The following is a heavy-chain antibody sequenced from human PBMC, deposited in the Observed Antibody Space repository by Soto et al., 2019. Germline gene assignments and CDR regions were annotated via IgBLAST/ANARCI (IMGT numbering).Heavy chain of an antibody. D-gene: IGHD4-17*01. CDR3: ARPTDYHYCMQG. Sequence: GQALKLSCTVSGYPFHPDLIAWVRQMPGKGLGWMGFIYPHDSDTRYSPSFRGQVTISADKSINTAYLQWTSLKASDTAIYFCARPTDYHYCMQGWGQGTKVTVS. V-gene: IGHV5-51*01. CDR2: IYPHDSDT. CDR1: GYPFHPDL. J-gene: IGHJ6*02.